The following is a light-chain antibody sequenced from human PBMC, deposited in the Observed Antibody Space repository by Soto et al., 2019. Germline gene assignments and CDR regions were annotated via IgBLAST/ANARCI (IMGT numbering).Light chain of an antibody. V-gene: IGLV2-8*01. Sequence: QSALTQPPSASGSPGQSVTISCTGTSSDVGGYNYVSWYQQYPGKVPKLMVXXVNMRPXXXXDRFSGSKSGNTASLTVSGLQAEXEADYYCTSYAGGNNVFGTGTKLTVL. CDR1: SSDVGGYNY. CDR3: TSYAGGNNV. CDR2: XVN. J-gene: IGLJ1*01.